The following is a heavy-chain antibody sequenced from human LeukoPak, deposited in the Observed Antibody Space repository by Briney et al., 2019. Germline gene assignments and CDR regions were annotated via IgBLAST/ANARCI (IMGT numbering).Heavy chain of an antibody. V-gene: IGHV3-21*01. CDR2: ISSSSSYI. D-gene: IGHD3-22*01. J-gene: IGHJ4*02. CDR3: ARRAYYYDSSGSAIGAFDY. CDR1: GFTFSSYS. Sequence: PGGSLRLSCAASGFTFSSYSMNWVRQAPGKGLEWVSSISSSSSYIYYADSVKGRYTISRDNAKNSLYLQMNSLRAEDTAVYYCARRAYYYDSSGSAIGAFDYWGQGTLVTVSS.